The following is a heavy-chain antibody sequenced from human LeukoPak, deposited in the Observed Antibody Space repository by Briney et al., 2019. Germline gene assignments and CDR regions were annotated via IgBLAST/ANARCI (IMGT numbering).Heavy chain of an antibody. CDR2: INNDGSFT. J-gene: IGHJ4*02. CDR1: GFTFTHYW. D-gene: IGHD1-26*01. V-gene: IGHV3-74*01. CDR3: ARALGSPLDY. Sequence: GGSLRLSCAVSGFTFTHYWMYWVRQGPGTGLVWVSGINNDGSFTNYADSVEGRFSISRDNAKNTLYLQMNSLRGEDTAVYYCARALGSPLDYWGQGTLVTVSS.